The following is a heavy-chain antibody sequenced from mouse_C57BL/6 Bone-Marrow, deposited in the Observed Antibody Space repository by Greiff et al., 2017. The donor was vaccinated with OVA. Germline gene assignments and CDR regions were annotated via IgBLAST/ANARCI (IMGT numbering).Heavy chain of an antibody. J-gene: IGHJ1*03. D-gene: IGHD2-1*01. V-gene: IGHV5-12*01. CDR2: ISNGGGST. CDR1: GFTFSDYY. Sequence: DVKLVESGGGLVQPGGSLKLSCAASGFTFSDYYMYWVRQTPEKRLEWVAYISNGGGSTYYPDTVKGRFTISRDNAKNTLYLQMSRLKSEDTAMYYCARIYYGNSYWYFDVWGTGTTVTVSS. CDR3: ARIYYGNSYWYFDV.